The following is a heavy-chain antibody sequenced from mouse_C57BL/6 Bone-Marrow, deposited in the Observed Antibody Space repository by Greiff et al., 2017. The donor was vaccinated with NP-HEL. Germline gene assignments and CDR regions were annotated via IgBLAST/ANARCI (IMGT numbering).Heavy chain of an antibody. Sequence: EVKVVESGGGLVKPGGSLKLSCAASGFTFSSYAMSWVRQTPEKRLEWVATISDGGSYTYYPDNVKGRFTISRDNAKNNLYLQMSHLKSEDTAMYYCARDLAGLDYWGQGTTLTVSS. CDR3: ARDLAGLDY. CDR1: GFTFSSYA. V-gene: IGHV5-4*01. D-gene: IGHD3-3*01. CDR2: ISDGGSYT. J-gene: IGHJ2*01.